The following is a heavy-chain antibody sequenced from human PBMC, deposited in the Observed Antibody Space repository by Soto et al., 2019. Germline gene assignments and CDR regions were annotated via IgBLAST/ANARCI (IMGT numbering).Heavy chain of an antibody. J-gene: IGHJ5*02. CDR3: TRERFDP. CDR2: IKADGSST. CDR1: GFTFSNYW. V-gene: IGHV3-74*01. Sequence: GGSLRLSCAASGFTFSNYWTHWVRQAPGKGLVWVSRIKADGSSTNYADSVKGRFTISRDNAKNTLYLVINSLRVEDTAVYFCTRERFDPWGQGTLVTVSS.